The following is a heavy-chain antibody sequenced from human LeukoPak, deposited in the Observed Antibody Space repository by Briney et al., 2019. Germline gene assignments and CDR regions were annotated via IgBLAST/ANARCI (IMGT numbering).Heavy chain of an antibody. Sequence: SETLSLTCTVSGGSISSGGYYWSWIRQHPGKGLEWIGYIYYSGSTYYNPSLKSRVTISVDTSKNQFSLKLSSVTAADTAVYYCARGSPLYMGYWGQGTLVTVSS. V-gene: IGHV4-31*03. D-gene: IGHD3-10*01. J-gene: IGHJ4*02. CDR2: IYYSGST. CDR1: GGSISSGGYY. CDR3: ARGSPLYMGY.